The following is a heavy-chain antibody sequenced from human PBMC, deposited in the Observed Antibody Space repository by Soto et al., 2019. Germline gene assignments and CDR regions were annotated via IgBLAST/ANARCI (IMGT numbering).Heavy chain of an antibody. Sequence: SETLSLTCTVSGISITSSYWNWFRQSPGKGLEWIGQISDRGDINYNPPLESRVAISTDTSKSQVSLTLTAVNAADTAVYFCARGRHWFGPWGQGTLVTVS. CDR3: ARGRHWFGP. CDR1: GISITSSY. V-gene: IGHV4-59*08. CDR2: ISDRGDI. J-gene: IGHJ5*02.